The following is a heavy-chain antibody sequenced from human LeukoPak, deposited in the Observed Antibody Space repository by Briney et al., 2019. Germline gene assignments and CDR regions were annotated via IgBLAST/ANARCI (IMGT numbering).Heavy chain of an antibody. CDR1: GFTFSSHG. J-gene: IGHJ3*02. D-gene: IGHD3-3*01. CDR3: AKELRNYDFWSGYYSAFEI. Sequence: GGSLRLSCAASGFTFSSHGIHWVRQAPGKGLEWVTFIRYDGSNKYYADSVKGRFTISRDNSKKTLSLQMSSLRAEDTAVYYCAKELRNYDFWSGYYSAFEIWGQGTMVTVSS. CDR2: IRYDGSNK. V-gene: IGHV3-30*02.